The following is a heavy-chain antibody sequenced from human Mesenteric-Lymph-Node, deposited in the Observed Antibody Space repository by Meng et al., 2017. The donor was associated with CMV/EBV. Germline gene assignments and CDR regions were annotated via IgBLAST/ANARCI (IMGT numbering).Heavy chain of an antibody. Sequence: ASVKVSCKASGYTFTGYYMHWVRQAPGQGLEWMGWINPNSGGTNYAQKFQGRVSMTRDTSISTIYMELGGLRPDDTAVYYCARDGVSSVTDLDYWGQGTLVTVSS. J-gene: IGHJ4*02. CDR2: INPNSGGT. CDR3: ARDGVSSVTDLDY. D-gene: IGHD6-19*01. CDR1: GYTFTGYY. V-gene: IGHV1-2*02.